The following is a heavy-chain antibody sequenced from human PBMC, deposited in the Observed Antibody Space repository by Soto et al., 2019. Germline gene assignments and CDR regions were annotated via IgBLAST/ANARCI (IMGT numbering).Heavy chain of an antibody. J-gene: IGHJ6*02. CDR1: GGSFSGYY. Sequence: QVQLQQWGAGLLKPSETLSLTCAVYGGSFSGYYWSWIRQPQGKGLEWIGEIAHPGGSSYNPSLKSPVTISLDTSNNQFSLELSSVTAADTAVYYCARVRPRYGMDVWGQGTTVTVSS. CDR2: IAHPGGS. V-gene: IGHV4-34*01. CDR3: ARVRPRYGMDV.